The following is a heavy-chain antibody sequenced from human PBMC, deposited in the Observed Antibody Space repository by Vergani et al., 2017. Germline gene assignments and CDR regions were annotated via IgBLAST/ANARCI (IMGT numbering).Heavy chain of an antibody. Sequence: EVQLLQSEGAVVQPGGSLRLSCAASGFTFSSYSMNWVRQAPGKGLEWVSSISSSSSYIYYADSVKGRFTISRDNAKNSLYLQMNSLRAEDTAVYYCARVSAYCGGDCSRDYWGQGTLVTVSS. D-gene: IGHD2-21*02. CDR2: ISSSSSYI. CDR3: ARVSAYCGGDCSRDY. J-gene: IGHJ4*02. V-gene: IGHV3-21*01. CDR1: GFTFSSYS.